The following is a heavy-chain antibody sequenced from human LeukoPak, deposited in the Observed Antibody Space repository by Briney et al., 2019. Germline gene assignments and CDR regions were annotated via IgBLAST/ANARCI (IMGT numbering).Heavy chain of an antibody. J-gene: IGHJ4*02. CDR3: ARVGGGLYYDFWSGPHCFDY. V-gene: IGHV1-18*01. CDR2: ISAYNGNT. CDR1: GYTFTSYG. Sequence: VASVKVSCKASGYTFTSYGISWVRQAPGQGLEWMGWISAYNGNTNYAQKLQGRVTMTTDTSTSTAYMELRSLRSDDTAVYYCARVGGGLYYDFWSGPHCFDYWGQGTLVTVSS. D-gene: IGHD3-3*01.